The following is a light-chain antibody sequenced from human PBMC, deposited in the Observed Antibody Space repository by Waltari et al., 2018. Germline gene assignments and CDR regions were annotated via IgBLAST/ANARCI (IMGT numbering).Light chain of an antibody. Sequence: EIVLTQSPATLSLSPGERATLSCRASQNVNTYVDWLQQRPGQAPRLLIYDASNRATGIPPRFSGSGSGTDFTLTISSLDPEDFAVYYCQQRSDWPPTFGQGTKLEIK. J-gene: IGKJ2*01. CDR1: QNVNTY. V-gene: IGKV3-11*01. CDR2: DAS. CDR3: QQRSDWPPT.